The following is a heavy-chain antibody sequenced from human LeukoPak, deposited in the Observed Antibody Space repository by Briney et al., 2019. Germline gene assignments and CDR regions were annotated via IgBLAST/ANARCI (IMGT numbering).Heavy chain of an antibody. J-gene: IGHJ4*02. CDR1: GFTFSSYW. CDR3: TREGEYYYGSGSFHYFDY. D-gene: IGHD3-10*01. CDR2: INFDGRNT. V-gene: IGHV3-74*01. Sequence: GGSLRLSCAASGFTFSSYWMHWVRQAPGKGLVWLSRINFDGRNTDYADSVKGRFTISRDNAKDTLYLQMNSLRAEDTAVYYCTREGEYYYGSGSFHYFDYWGQGTLVTVSS.